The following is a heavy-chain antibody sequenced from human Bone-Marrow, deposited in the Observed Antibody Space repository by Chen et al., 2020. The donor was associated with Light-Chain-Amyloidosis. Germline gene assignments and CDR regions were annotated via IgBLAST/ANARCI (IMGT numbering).Heavy chain of an antibody. CDR2: ISGSSTYT. J-gene: IGHJ4*02. Sequence: QVQLEESGGGLVKPGGSLRLSCTASGFSFRDYYMTWVRQAPGKGLEWISYISGSSTYTSYSESVKGRFTISRDNAKNSLYLQMDSMRAEDTAVYYCASPLGYSLAYVYWGQGTLVTVSS. V-gene: IGHV3-11*06. CDR1: GFSFRDYY. D-gene: IGHD5-18*01. CDR3: ASPLGYSLAYVY.